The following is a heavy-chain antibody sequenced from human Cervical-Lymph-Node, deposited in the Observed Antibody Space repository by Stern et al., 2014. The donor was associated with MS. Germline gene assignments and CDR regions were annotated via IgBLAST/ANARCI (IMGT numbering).Heavy chain of an antibody. J-gene: IGHJ6*02. CDR2: ISDSGVYT. V-gene: IGHV3-23*04. CDR3: AKDLGRGVVVVPLYGLDV. Sequence: VQLVVSGGGLVQPGGSLRLSCAASGFTFSTYAFSWVRQAPGKGLEWVSSISDSGVYTYYADSVKGRFTISRDNSKSMLYLEMQSLRAEDTAVYHCAKDLGRGVVVVPLYGLDVWGQGTTVTVSS. CDR1: GFTFSTYA. D-gene: IGHD2-2*01.